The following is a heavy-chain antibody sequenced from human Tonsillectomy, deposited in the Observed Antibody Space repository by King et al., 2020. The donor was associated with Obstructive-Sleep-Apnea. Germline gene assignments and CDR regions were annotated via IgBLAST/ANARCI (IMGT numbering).Heavy chain of an antibody. CDR3: ARQVEVVRGVIASWFDP. V-gene: IGHV4-59*08. D-gene: IGHD3-10*01. CDR1: GGSISSYY. J-gene: IGHJ5*02. CDR2: IYYGGST. Sequence: QLQESGPGLVKPSETLSLTCTVSGGSISSYYWSWIRQPPGKGLEWIGYIYYGGSTNYNPSLKSRVTISVDTSKNQFSLKLSSVTAADTAVYYCARQVEVVRGVIASWFDPWGQGTLVTVSS.